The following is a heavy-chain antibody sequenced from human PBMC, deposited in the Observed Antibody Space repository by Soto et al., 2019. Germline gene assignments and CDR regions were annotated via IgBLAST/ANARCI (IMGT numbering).Heavy chain of an antibody. D-gene: IGHD6-19*01. CDR2: ISYDGSNK. CDR1: GFTFSSYA. Sequence: GGSLRLSCAASGFTFSSYAMHWVRQAPGKGLEWVAVISYDGSNKYYADSVKGRFTISRDNSKNTLYLQMNSLRAEDTAVYYCARGDYHSKEAGWYYFDYWGQGTLVTVSS. J-gene: IGHJ4*02. CDR3: ARGDYHSKEAGWYYFDY. V-gene: IGHV3-30-3*01.